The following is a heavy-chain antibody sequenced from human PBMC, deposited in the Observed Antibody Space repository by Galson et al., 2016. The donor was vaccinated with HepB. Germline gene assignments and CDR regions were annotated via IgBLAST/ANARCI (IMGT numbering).Heavy chain of an antibody. D-gene: IGHD3-3*01. J-gene: IGHJ4*02. V-gene: IGHV3-48*02. CDR2: ISSSSSSI. CDR3: ATVAIGYDFWSGYSYYLDY. Sequence: SLRLSCAASGFTFSKYNMNWVRQAPGKGLEWVSYISSSSSSIYYADSVKGRYTISRDNAKNSVYLQMNRLRDEDTAVYYCATVAIGYDFWSGYSYYLDYWGQGTLVTVSS. CDR1: GFTFSKYN.